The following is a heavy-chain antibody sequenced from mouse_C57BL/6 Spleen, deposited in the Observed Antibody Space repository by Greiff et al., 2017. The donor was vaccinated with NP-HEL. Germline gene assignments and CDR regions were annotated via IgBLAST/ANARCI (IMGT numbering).Heavy chain of an antibody. Sequence: VQLQQSGPELVKPGASVRISCKASGYSFTGYYMNWVKQSPEKSLEWIGEINPSTGGTTYNQKFKAKATLTVDKSSSTAYMQLKSLTSEDSAVYYCALITTVEDAMDYWGQGTSVTVSS. V-gene: IGHV1-42*01. CDR1: GYSFTGYY. D-gene: IGHD1-1*01. CDR2: INPSTGGT. CDR3: ALITTVEDAMDY. J-gene: IGHJ4*01.